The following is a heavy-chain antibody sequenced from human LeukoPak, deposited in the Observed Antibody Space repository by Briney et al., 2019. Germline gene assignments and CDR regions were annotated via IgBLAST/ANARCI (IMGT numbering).Heavy chain of an antibody. D-gene: IGHD3-10*01. Sequence: PSETLSLTCTVSGGSVSSGSYYWSWIRQPPGQGLEWIGYVYYSGSTNYNPSLKSRVTISVDTSKNQFSLKLSSVTAADTAVYYCARMTWFGDFNWFDPWGQGTLVTVSS. CDR2: VYYSGST. CDR1: GGSVSSGSYY. V-gene: IGHV4-61*01. J-gene: IGHJ5*02. CDR3: ARMTWFGDFNWFDP.